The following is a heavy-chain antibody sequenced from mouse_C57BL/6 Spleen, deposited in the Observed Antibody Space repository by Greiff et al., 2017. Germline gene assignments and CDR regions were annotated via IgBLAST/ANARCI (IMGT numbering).Heavy chain of an antibody. CDR3: ASEDTKKLYFDD. D-gene: IGHD5-1-1*01. V-gene: IGHV1-50*01. J-gene: IGHJ2*01. CDR1: GYTFTSYW. Sequence: QVQLQQPGAELVKPGASVKLSCKASGYTFTSYWMQWVKQRPGQGLEWIGEIDPSDSYTNYNQKFKGKATLTVDTSSSTAYMQLSSLTSEDSAVYYGASEDTKKLYFDDWGQGTTLTVSS. CDR2: IDPSDSYT.